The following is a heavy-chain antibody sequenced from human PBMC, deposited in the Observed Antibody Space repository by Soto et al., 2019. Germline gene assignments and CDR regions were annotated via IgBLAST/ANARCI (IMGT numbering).Heavy chain of an antibody. CDR1: GFTFSSYW. Sequence: GGSLRLSCAASGFTFSSYWMSCVRQAPGKGLEWVAVISYDGSNKYYADSVKGRFTISRDNSKNTLYLQMNSLRAEDTAVYYCATSEQQPYFDYWGQGTLVTVSS. V-gene: IGHV3-30-3*01. J-gene: IGHJ4*02. CDR2: ISYDGSNK. D-gene: IGHD6-13*01. CDR3: ATSEQQPYFDY.